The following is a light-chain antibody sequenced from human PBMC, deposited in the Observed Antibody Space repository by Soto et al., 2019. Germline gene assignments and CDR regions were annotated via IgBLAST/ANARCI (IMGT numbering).Light chain of an antibody. CDR2: EAS. Sequence: EIVLTQSPATLSLSPGERATLSCRASQSVSSYLAWYQQKPGQAPRLLIYEASNRATGIPARFSGSGSGTDLTLTISSLEPEDFAVYYCQQRSNWLLTFGGGTKVEIK. CDR1: QSVSSY. J-gene: IGKJ4*01. CDR3: QQRSNWLLT. V-gene: IGKV3-11*01.